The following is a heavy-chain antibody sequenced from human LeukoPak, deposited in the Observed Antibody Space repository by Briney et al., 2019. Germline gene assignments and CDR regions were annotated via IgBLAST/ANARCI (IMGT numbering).Heavy chain of an antibody. CDR2: ISYDGSNK. Sequence: GGSLRLSCAASGFTFSSYAMHWVRQAPGKGLEWVAVISYDGSNKYYADSVKGRFTISRDNSKNTLYLQMNGLRAEDTAVYYCARDPGGYCSSTSCYRAHFDYWGQGTLVTVSS. J-gene: IGHJ4*02. D-gene: IGHD2-2*01. V-gene: IGHV3-30-3*01. CDR3: ARDPGGYCSSTSCYRAHFDY. CDR1: GFTFSSYA.